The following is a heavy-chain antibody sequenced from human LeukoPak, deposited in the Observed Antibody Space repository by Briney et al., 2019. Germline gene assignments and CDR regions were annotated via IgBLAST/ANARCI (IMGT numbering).Heavy chain of an antibody. CDR3: ARGGWKQWLVQKIDY. CDR1: GGTFSSFA. D-gene: IGHD6-19*01. V-gene: IGHV1-69*13. J-gene: IGHJ4*02. Sequence: SVKVSCKASGGTFSSFAISWVRQAPGQGLEWRGGIIPIFGSANYAQKFKGRVTITADESTSTAYMELSSLRSEDTAVYYCARGGWKQWLVQKIDYWGQGTLVTVSS. CDR2: IIPIFGSA.